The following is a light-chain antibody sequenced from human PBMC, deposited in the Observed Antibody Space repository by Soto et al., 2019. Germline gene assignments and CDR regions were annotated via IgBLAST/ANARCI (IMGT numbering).Light chain of an antibody. CDR1: SSDVGTYKY. CDR3: NSYTTSSTLV. J-gene: IGLJ1*01. CDR2: DVS. Sequence: QSLLTQPSSVSGSPGQSITISCTGTSSDVGTYKYVSWYQQHPGKAPKLMIYDVSNRPSGVSNRFSGSKSGNTASLTISGLQAEDEADYYCNSYTTSSTLVFGTGTKVTV. V-gene: IGLV2-14*03.